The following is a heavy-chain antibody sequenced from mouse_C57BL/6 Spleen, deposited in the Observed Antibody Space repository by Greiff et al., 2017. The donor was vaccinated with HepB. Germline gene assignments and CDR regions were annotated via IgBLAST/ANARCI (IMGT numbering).Heavy chain of an antibody. D-gene: IGHD1-1*01. V-gene: IGHV1-64*01. CDR3: ASPGPYYYGSSPFDY. CDR2: IHPNSGST. CDR1: GYTFTSYW. Sequence: QVQLKQPGAELVKPGASVKLSCKASGYTFTSYWMHWVKQRPGQGLEWIGMIHPNSGSTNYNEKFKSKATLTVDKSSSTAYMQLSSLTSEDSAVYYCASPGPYYYGSSPFDYWGQGTTLTVSS. J-gene: IGHJ2*01.